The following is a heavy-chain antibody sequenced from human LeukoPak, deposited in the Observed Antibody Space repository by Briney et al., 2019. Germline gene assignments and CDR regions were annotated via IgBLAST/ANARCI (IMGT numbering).Heavy chain of an antibody. Sequence: GQSLRLSCAASGFTFSSYAMSWVRQAPGKGLEWVSGISGRGDNTSYADSVKGRFTISRDNSKNTLYLQMNSLRAEDTAVYYCAKRPRWLQFHYWGQGTLVTVSS. CDR3: AKRPRWLQFHY. CDR2: ISGRGDNT. J-gene: IGHJ4*02. D-gene: IGHD5-24*01. V-gene: IGHV3-23*01. CDR1: GFTFSSYA.